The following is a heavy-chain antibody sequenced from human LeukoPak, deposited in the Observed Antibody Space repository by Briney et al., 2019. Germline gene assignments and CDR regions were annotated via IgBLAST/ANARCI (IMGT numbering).Heavy chain of an antibody. V-gene: IGHV3-30-3*01. CDR3: AREGGSSGRAGYFDH. CDR2: ISSDGTNK. CDR1: GFKFNSSP. J-gene: IGHJ4*02. Sequence: GRSLRLSCAASGFKFNSSPLHWVRQSPGKGLEWLALISSDGTNKHYADSVEGRFTISRDNSKNTLDLQLDSLRPEDTATYYCAREGGSSGRAGYFDHWGRGILVTVSS. D-gene: IGHD6-25*01.